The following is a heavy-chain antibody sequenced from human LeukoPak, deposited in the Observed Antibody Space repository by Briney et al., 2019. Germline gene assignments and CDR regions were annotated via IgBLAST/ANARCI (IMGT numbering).Heavy chain of an antibody. J-gene: IGHJ4*02. CDR3: ASRGSYYYGSGIDY. V-gene: IGHV4-59*12. CDR2: IHYSGST. D-gene: IGHD3-10*01. CDR1: GGSIRSYY. Sequence: SETLSLTCTVSGGSIRSYYWSWIRQPPGKGLEWIGYIHYSGSTNYNPSLKSRVTISVDTSKNQFSLKLSSVTAADTAVYYCASRGSYYYGSGIDYWGQGTLVTVSS.